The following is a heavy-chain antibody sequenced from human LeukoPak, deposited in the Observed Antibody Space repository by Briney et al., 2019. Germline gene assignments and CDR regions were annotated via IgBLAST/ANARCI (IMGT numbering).Heavy chain of an antibody. CDR2: ISYDGSKK. V-gene: IGHV3-30-3*01. CDR1: GFTFSSYP. J-gene: IGHJ4*02. CDR3: ARDFGAGWEEPKYSFDY. D-gene: IGHD3-10*01. Sequence: GRSLRLSCAASGFTFSSYPLHWVRQVPGKGLEWVAVISYDGSKKYYADSVKGRFTISRDNSKNTLYLQMNSLKPKDTAVYYCARDFGAGWEEPKYSFDYWGQGILVTVSS.